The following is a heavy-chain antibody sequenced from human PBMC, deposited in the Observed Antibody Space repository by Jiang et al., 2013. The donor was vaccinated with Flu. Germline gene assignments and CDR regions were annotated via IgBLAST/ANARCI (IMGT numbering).Heavy chain of an antibody. J-gene: IGHJ4*02. Sequence: KSRVTISVDTSKNQFSLKLSSVTAADTAVYYCARDPVYGDYLSHFEYWGQGTLVTVSS. D-gene: IGHD4-17*01. V-gene: IGHV4-39*07. CDR3: ARDPVYGDYLSHFEY.